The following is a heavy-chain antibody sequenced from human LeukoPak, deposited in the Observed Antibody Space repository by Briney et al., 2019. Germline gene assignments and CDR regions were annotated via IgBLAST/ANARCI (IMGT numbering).Heavy chain of an antibody. D-gene: IGHD6-25*01. CDR2: IFSGGGT. CDR3: GKGPGAAAGNLWS. J-gene: IGHJ5*02. Sequence: GGSLRLSCVVSGLTVSNNYMTWVRQAPGKGLEWVSLIFSGGGTYYADSVKGRFTISRDSSKNTLYLQMNSLRAEDTALYYCGKGPGAAAGNLWSWGQGTLVTVSS. CDR1: GLTVSNNY. V-gene: IGHV3-66*01.